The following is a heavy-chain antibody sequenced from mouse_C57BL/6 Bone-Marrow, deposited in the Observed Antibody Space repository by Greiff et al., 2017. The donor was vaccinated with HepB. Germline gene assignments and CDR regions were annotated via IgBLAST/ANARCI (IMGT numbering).Heavy chain of an antibody. Sequence: EVKLQQSVAELVRPGASVKLSCTASGFNIKNTYMHWVKQRPEQGLEWIGRIDPANGNTKYAPKFQGKATITADTSSNTAYLQLSSLPSEDTAIYYCARASYYGSSYVAMDYWGQGTSVTVSS. CDR1: GFNIKNTY. J-gene: IGHJ4*01. CDR3: ARASYYGSSYVAMDY. V-gene: IGHV14-3*01. CDR2: IDPANGNT. D-gene: IGHD1-1*01.